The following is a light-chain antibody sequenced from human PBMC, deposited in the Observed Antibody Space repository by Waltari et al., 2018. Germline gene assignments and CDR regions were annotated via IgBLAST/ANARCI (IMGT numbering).Light chain of an antibody. CDR1: QSVLYSSNNKNF. Sequence: DIVMTQSPDSLAVSQGERATISCKSSQSVLYSSNNKNFLAWYQQKPGQPPKLLIYWASTRESGVPDRFSGSGSGTDFTLTISSLQAEDVAVYSCHQYYTSPFTFGPGTKVDIK. J-gene: IGKJ3*01. V-gene: IGKV4-1*01. CDR3: HQYYTSPFT. CDR2: WAS.